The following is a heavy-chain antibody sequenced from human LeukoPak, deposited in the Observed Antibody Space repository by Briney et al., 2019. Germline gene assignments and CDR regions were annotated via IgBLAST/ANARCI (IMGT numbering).Heavy chain of an antibody. CDR2: IYHSGST. Sequence: SQTLSLTCAVSGGSISSGGYSWSWIRQPPGKGLEWIGYIYHSGSTYYNPSLKSRVTISVDRPKNQFSLKLSSVTAADTAVYYCARVEQQLGHLDYWGQGTLVTVSS. J-gene: IGHJ4*02. CDR1: GGSISSGGYS. D-gene: IGHD6-13*01. CDR3: ARVEQQLGHLDY. V-gene: IGHV4-30-2*01.